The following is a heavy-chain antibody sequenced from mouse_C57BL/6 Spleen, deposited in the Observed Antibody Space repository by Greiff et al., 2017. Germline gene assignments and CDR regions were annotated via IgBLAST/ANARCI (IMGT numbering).Heavy chain of an antibody. CDR2: INPNNGGT. CDR1: GYTFTDYN. CDR3: ARSRGYDYAMDY. J-gene: IGHJ4*01. V-gene: IGHV1-22*01. Sequence: EVQLQQSGPELVKPGASVKMSCKASGYTFTDYNMHWVKQSHGKSLEWIGYINPNNGGTSYNQKFKGKATLAVNKSSSTAYVELRSLTSEDSAVYYCARSRGYDYAMDYWGQGTSGTVSS. D-gene: IGHD2-2*01.